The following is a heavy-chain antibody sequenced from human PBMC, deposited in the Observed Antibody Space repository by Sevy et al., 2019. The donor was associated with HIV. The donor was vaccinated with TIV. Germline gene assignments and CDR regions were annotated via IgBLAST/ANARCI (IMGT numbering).Heavy chain of an antibody. J-gene: IGHJ3*02. Sequence: GESLKISCKASGYSFTTYLIGWVRQMPGKGLHWMGSIYPGDSDTIYSPSFQGQVSISADKSVTTAYLQWNSLQASDTAIYYCARLGNNEEGAFDIWGQGTMVTVSS. D-gene: IGHD2-8*01. CDR3: ARLGNNEEGAFDI. V-gene: IGHV5-51*01. CDR1: GYSFTTYL. CDR2: IYPGDSDT.